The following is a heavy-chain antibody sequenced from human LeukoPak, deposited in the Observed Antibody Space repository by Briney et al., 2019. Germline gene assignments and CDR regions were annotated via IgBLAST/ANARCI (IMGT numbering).Heavy chain of an antibody. CDR2: IYYSGST. J-gene: IGHJ5*02. Sequence: SETLSLTCTVSGGSISSSSYYWGWIRQPPGKGLEWIGSIYYSGSTYYNPSLKSRVTISVDTSKNQFSLKLSSVTAADTAVYYCARRIVAGTDWFDPWGQGTLVTVSS. V-gene: IGHV4-39*07. D-gene: IGHD6-19*01. CDR3: ARRIVAGTDWFDP. CDR1: GGSISSSSYY.